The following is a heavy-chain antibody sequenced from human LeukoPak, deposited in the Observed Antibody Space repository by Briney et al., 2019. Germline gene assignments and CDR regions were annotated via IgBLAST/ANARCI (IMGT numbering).Heavy chain of an antibody. CDR2: INHSGST. CDR3: ARGKGYSYGYFWFDP. D-gene: IGHD5-18*01. V-gene: IGHV4-34*01. J-gene: IGHJ5*02. Sequence: SETLSLTCAVYGGSFSGYYWSWIRQPPGKGLEWIGEINHSGSTSYNPSLKSRVTISVDTSKNQFSLKLSSVTAADTAVYYCARGKGYSYGYFWFDPWGQGTLVTVSS. CDR1: GGSFSGYY.